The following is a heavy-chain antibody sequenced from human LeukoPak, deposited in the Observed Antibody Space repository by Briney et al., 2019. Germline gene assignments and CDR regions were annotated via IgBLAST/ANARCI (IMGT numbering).Heavy chain of an antibody. D-gene: IGHD3-10*01. J-gene: IGHJ6*02. CDR1: GYTLTELS. V-gene: IGHV1-24*01. CDR3: ATKGRGGITLILYGMDV. CDR2: FDPEDGET. Sequence: AAVKVSCKVSGYTLTELSMNWVRQAPGKGLEWMGGFDPEDGETIYAQKFQGRVTMTEDTSTDTAYMELSSLRSEDTAVYYCATKGRGGITLILYGMDVWGQGTTVTVSS.